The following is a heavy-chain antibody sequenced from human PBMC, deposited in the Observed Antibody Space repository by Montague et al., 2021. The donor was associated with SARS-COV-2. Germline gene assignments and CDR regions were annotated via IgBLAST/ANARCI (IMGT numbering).Heavy chain of an antibody. CDR3: ARLKRYFDSSGSPSAFDF. J-gene: IGHJ3*01. CDR1: GGSITNNIDY. D-gene: IGHD3-22*01. Sequence: SETLSLTCTVSGGSITNNIDYWAWIRQPPGKGLEWIGSIYYTGNTYYNPSLKSRVTISVVTSKNHFTLKLSPVTAAETAVYYCARLKRYFDSSGSPSAFDFWGQGTTVTVSS. CDR2: IYYTGNT. V-gene: IGHV4-39*02.